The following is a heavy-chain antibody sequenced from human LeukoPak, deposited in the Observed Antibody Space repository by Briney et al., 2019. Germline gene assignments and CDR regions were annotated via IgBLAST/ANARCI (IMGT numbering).Heavy chain of an antibody. CDR2: INHSGST. CDR1: GGSFSGYY. Sequence: SETLSLTCAVYGGSFSGYYWSWIRQPPGKGLEWIGEINHSGSTNYNLSLKSRVTISVDTSKNQFSLKLSSVTAADTAVYYCARGAGTIRPFDYWGQGTLVTVSS. J-gene: IGHJ4*02. V-gene: IGHV4-34*01. CDR3: ARGAGTIRPFDY. D-gene: IGHD3-3*01.